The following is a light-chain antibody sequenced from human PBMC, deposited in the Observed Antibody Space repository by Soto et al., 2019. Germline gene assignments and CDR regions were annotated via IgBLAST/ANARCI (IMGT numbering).Light chain of an antibody. CDR3: QVWDSSRDHPV. J-gene: IGLJ3*02. CDR2: YDS. Sequence: SYELTQPPSVSVAPGKTARITCGGNNIGTKSMHWYQQKLGQAPVVVIYYDSDRPSGIPERFSGSNSGNTATLTISRVEAGDEADYYCQVWDSSRDHPVFGGGTKLTVL. CDR1: NIGTKS. V-gene: IGLV3-21*04.